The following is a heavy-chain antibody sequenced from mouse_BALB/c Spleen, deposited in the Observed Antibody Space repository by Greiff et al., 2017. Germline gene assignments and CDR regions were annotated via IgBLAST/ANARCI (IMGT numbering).Heavy chain of an antibody. CDR2: INPYNGAT. CDR3: ARGDGYYDWYFDV. J-gene: IGHJ1*01. CDR1: GYSFTGYY. Sequence: EVQLQQSGPELVKPGASVKISCKASGYSFTGYYMHWVKQSHVKSLEWIGRINPYNGATSYNQNFKDKASLTVDKSSSTAYMELHSLTSEDSAVYYCARGDGYYDWYFDVWGAGTTVTVSS. D-gene: IGHD2-3*01. V-gene: IGHV1-26*01.